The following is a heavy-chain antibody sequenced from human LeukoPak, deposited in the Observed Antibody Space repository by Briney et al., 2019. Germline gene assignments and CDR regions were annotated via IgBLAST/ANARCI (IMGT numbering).Heavy chain of an antibody. CDR3: ARHRDSGLYYLDS. CDR1: GGSINSRDYY. J-gene: IGHJ4*02. Sequence: PSETLSLTCTVSGGSINSRDYYWVWVRQPPGKRLEWIGSVFYSGSSYSNPSLESRLTMFVDTSKNQFSLRLNSVTAAHTAVYYCARHRDSGLYYLDSWGQGTLATVSS. D-gene: IGHD6-19*01. V-gene: IGHV4-39*01. CDR2: VFYSGSS.